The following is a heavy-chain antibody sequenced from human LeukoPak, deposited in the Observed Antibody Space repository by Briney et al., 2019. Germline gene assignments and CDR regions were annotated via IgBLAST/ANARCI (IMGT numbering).Heavy chain of an antibody. CDR2: INHSGST. CDR1: GGSFSGYY. V-gene: IGHV4-34*01. Sequence: SETLSLTCAVYGGSFSGYYWSWIRQPPGKGLEWIGEINHSGSTNYNPSLKSRVTISVDTSKNQFSLKLSSVTAADTAVYYCARSRSSSWPFDLWGRGTLVTVSS. D-gene: IGHD6-13*01. J-gene: IGHJ2*01. CDR3: ARSRSSSWPFDL.